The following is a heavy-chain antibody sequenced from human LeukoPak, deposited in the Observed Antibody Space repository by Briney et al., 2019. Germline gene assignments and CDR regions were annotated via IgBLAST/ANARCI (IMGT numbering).Heavy chain of an antibody. CDR2: LTGSGATT. D-gene: IGHD5/OR15-5a*01. Sequence: GGSLRLSCAASGFTFSSYAMSWVRQAPGKGLEWVSALTGSGATTNYADSVKGRFTISRDNSKNTLFLQMNSLRAEDTAVYYCAKEHIVSTMGNFDYWGQGTLVTVSS. CDR1: GFTFSSYA. V-gene: IGHV3-23*01. J-gene: IGHJ4*02. CDR3: AKEHIVSTMGNFDY.